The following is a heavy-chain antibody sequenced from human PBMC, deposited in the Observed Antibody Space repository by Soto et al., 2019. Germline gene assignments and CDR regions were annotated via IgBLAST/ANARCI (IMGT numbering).Heavy chain of an antibody. J-gene: IGHJ6*02. CDR1: GGSISSYS. V-gene: IGHV4-59*08. CDR3: ARHDNWGHDYGDLFYYYYGMDV. D-gene: IGHD4-17*01. CDR2: IYHSGST. Sequence: SETLSLTCTVSGGSISSYSWSWIRQPPGKGLEWIGYIYHSGSTYYNPSLKSRVTISVDRSKNQFSLKLSSVTAADTAVYYCARHDNWGHDYGDLFYYYYGMDVWGQGTTVTVSS.